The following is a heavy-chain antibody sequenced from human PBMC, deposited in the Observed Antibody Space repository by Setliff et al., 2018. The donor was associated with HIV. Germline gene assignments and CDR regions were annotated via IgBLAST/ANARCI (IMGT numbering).Heavy chain of an antibody. J-gene: IGHJ4*02. CDR1: GGSISTSRHY. Sequence: SETLSLTCTVSGGSISTSRHYWGWIRQPPGKGLEWIGSIYYTGSTYYNPSLKSRVSISVDTSRNEFSLKLTSVTAADTAVYYCAREFSSSSFDQWGQGTLVTVSS. CDR2: IYYTGST. V-gene: IGHV4-39*02. D-gene: IGHD6-6*01. CDR3: AREFSSSSFDQ.